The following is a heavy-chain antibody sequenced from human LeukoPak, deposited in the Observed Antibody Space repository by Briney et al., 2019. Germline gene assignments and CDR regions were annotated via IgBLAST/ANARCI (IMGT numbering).Heavy chain of an antibody. V-gene: IGHV3-23*01. CDR2: ISGSGGST. D-gene: IGHD1-26*01. CDR1: GFTFSDYG. J-gene: IGHJ6*03. CDR3: AKDFGSYYYYYYMDV. Sequence: GGSLRLSCAASGFTFSDYGMSWVRQAPGKGLEWVSAISGSGGSTYHAASVKGRFTISRDNSKNTLYLQMNSLRAEDTAVYYCAKDFGSYYYYYYMDVWGKGTTVTISS.